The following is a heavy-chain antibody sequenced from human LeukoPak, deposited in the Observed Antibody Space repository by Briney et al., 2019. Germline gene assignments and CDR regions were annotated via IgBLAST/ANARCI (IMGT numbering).Heavy chain of an antibody. Sequence: PGGSLRLSCAASGFTFSSYSMNWVRQAPGKRLEWVSYISSSSSTIYYADSVKGRFTISRDNAKNSLYLQMNSLRAEDTAVYYCARAGITTTGPLFQHWGQGTLVTVSS. CDR1: GFTFSSYS. V-gene: IGHV3-48*01. CDR2: ISSSSSTI. J-gene: IGHJ1*01. CDR3: ARAGITTTGPLFQH. D-gene: IGHD6-13*01.